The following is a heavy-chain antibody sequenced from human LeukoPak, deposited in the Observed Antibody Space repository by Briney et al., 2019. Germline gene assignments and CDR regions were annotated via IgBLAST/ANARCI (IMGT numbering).Heavy chain of an antibody. J-gene: IGHJ4*02. CDR3: AKAIPTMVRAASYYFDF. V-gene: IGHV3-23*01. D-gene: IGHD3-10*01. CDR2: ISASGVST. CDR1: GFTFSTSV. Sequence: GGSLRLSCTASGFTFSTSVMSWVRQAPGKGLEWVSTISASGVSTYYADSVKGRFTISRDNSKITLYLQMSSLRAEDTAIYYCAKAIPTMVRAASYYFDFWGQGTLVTVSS.